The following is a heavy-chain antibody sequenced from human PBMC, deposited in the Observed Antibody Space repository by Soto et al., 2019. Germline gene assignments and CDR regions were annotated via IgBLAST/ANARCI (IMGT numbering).Heavy chain of an antibody. CDR3: ARDGTVAAAGRGWFDP. CDR2: ISSSSSYI. CDR1: GFTFSSYS. V-gene: IGHV3-21*01. J-gene: IGHJ5*02. D-gene: IGHD6-13*01. Sequence: TGGSLRLSCAASGFTFSSYSMNWVRQAPGKGLEWVSSISSSSSYIYYADSVKGRFTISRDNAKNSLYLQMNSLRAEDTAVYYCARDGTVAAAGRGWFDPWGQGTLVTVSS.